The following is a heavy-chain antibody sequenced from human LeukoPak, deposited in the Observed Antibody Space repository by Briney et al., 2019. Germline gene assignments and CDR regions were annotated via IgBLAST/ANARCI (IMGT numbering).Heavy chain of an antibody. CDR3: ARAPAWSGCMYDYMDV. Sequence: GASVKVSCKASGYTFTSYDINWVRQATGQGLEWMGWMNPNSGNTGYAQQFQGRVTITRNTPINTASMELSSLRSGDTAIYYCARAPAWSGCMYDYMDVWGKGTTVTVSS. J-gene: IGHJ6*03. CDR2: MNPNSGNT. V-gene: IGHV1-8*01. D-gene: IGHD3-3*01. CDR1: GYTFTSYD.